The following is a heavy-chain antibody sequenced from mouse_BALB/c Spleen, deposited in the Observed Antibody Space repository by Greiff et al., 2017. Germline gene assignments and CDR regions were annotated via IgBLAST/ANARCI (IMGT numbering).Heavy chain of an antibody. CDR2: IYPSDSYT. CDR3: TRSTTVVASRD. CDR1: GYTFTSYW. D-gene: IGHD1-1*01. V-gene: IGHV1-69*02. Sequence: QVQLQQPGAELVRPGASVKLSCKASGYTFTSYWINWVKQRPGQGLEWIGNIYPSDSYTNYNQKFKDKATLTVDKSSSTAYMQLSSPTSEDSAVYYCTRSTTVVASRDWGQGTLVTVSA. J-gene: IGHJ3*01.